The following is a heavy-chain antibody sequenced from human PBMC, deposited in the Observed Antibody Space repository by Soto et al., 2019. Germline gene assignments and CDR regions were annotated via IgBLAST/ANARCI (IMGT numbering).Heavy chain of an antibody. CDR3: ARALSTNEGWFDP. V-gene: IGHV4-61*01. Sequence: SETLSLTCKVSGASVSSGSYYWSWIRQPPGKGLEWIGYIYYTGTSDYNPSLKSRVTISIDTSKNQISLNLNSVTAADTAVYYCARALSTNEGWFDPWSQGRLVTGSA. CDR1: GASVSSGSYY. J-gene: IGHJ5*02. D-gene: IGHD2-8*01. CDR2: IYYTGTS.